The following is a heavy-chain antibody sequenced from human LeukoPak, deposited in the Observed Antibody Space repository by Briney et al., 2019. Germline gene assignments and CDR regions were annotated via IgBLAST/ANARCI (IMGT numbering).Heavy chain of an antibody. CDR2: VYPGYSDT. Sequence: GGSLNISGKRSDYTFTSYWIGWAGQMPGKGLEGTQLVYPGYSDTKYSPCFQGQVTISAHKSISTAYVQWRSVKASDTAMYYCARRLGDGYNSVGDYWGQGTLVTVSS. CDR1: DYTFTSYW. V-gene: IGHV5-51*01. CDR3: ARRLGDGYNSVGDY. J-gene: IGHJ4*02. D-gene: IGHD5-24*01.